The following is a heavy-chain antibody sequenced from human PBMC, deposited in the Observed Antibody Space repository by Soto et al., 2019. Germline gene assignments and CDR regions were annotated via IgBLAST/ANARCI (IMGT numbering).Heavy chain of an antibody. CDR2: INPSGGST. D-gene: IGHD2-2*01. J-gene: IGHJ5*02. CDR1: GYTFTSYY. CDR3: VRESTPTRWFDP. V-gene: IGHV1-46*03. Sequence: ASVKVSCKASGYTFTSYYIHWVRQAPGQGLEWMGVINPSGGSTSYAQKFQDRVTMTRDTSTSTVYMELSSLRSEDTAVYYCVRESTPTRWFDPWGQGTLVTVSS.